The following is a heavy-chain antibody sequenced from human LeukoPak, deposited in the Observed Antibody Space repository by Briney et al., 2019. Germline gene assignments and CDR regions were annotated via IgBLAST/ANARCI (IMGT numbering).Heavy chain of an antibody. V-gene: IGHV3-30*02. CDR3: AKDSASLSSHFATYFDY. D-gene: IGHD6-13*01. CDR1: GFSFSSYG. J-gene: IGHJ4*02. Sequence: AGGSLRLSCAASGFSFSSYGMHWVRQAPGKGLEWVAFIRYDGSNKYYADSVKGRFTISRDNSKNTLYLQMNTLRTEDTAVYYCAKDSASLSSHFATYFDYWGQGTLVTVSS. CDR2: IRYDGSNK.